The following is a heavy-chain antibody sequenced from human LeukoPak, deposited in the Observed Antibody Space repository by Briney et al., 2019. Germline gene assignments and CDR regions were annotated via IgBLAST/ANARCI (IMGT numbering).Heavy chain of an antibody. CDR1: GYTFTSYG. V-gene: IGHV1-18*01. J-gene: IGHJ4*02. CDR2: ISAYNGNT. D-gene: IGHD3-22*01. Sequence: ASVKVSCKASGYTFTSYGISWVRQAPGQGLEWMGWISAYNGNTNYAQKLQGRVTITTDTSTSTVYMELRSLRSDDTAVYYCARDFYYDSSGYYSRRKFDYWGQGTLVTVSS. CDR3: ARDFYYDSSGYYSRRKFDY.